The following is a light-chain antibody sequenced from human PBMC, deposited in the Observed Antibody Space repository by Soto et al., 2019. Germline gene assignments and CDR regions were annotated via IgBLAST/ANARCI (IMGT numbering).Light chain of an antibody. J-gene: IGKJ2*01. CDR1: QRVSSN. Sequence: EIVMTQSPATLSVSPGERATLSCRASQRVSSNLAWYQQKPGQAPRLLIYGASTRATGIPARFSGSGSGTEFTLTISNLQSEDFAVFYCQQYHDWPPYTFGQGTKLEI. V-gene: IGKV3-15*01. CDR2: GAS. CDR3: QQYHDWPPYT.